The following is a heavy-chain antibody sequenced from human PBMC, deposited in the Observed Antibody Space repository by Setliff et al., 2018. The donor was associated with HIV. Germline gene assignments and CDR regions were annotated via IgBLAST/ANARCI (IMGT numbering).Heavy chain of an antibody. V-gene: IGHV7-4-1*02. Sequence: ASVKVSCKASGYTFTSYAMNWVRQAPGQGLEWMGWINTNTGNPTYAQGFTGRFVFSLDTSVSTAYLQNSSLKDEYTAVYYWSRMATVYYYYMDVWGKGTTVTVSS. CDR3: SRMATVYYYYMDV. J-gene: IGHJ6*03. D-gene: IGHD4-4*01. CDR1: GYTFTSYA. CDR2: INTNTGNP.